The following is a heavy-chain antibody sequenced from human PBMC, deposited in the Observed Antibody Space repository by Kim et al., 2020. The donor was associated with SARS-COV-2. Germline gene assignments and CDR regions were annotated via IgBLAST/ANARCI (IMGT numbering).Heavy chain of an antibody. Sequence: GGSLRLSCAISGLTFRDYWMSWVCQAPGKRLEWVANIKQDGSERNYVDSVKGRFTISRDNDKNSLYLQMNSLRDEDTAVYYCARDLTVSTRGFDYWGQGTLVTVSS. D-gene: IGHD4-17*01. V-gene: IGHV3-7*05. CDR2: IKQDGSER. J-gene: IGHJ4*02. CDR1: GLTFRDYW. CDR3: ARDLTVSTRGFDY.